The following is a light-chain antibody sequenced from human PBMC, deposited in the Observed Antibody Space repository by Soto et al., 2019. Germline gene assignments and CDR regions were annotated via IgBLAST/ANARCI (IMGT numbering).Light chain of an antibody. Sequence: DLQMTQSPSSVSASVGDRVTITCRASQGIAGWLAWYQQKPGKAPKLLIYRASTLQSGVPSRFSGGGSGSDFTLTISSLQPEDFATYYCQQTNSFPITFGQGTRLE. CDR3: QQTNSFPIT. J-gene: IGKJ5*01. V-gene: IGKV1D-12*01. CDR2: RAS. CDR1: QGIAGW.